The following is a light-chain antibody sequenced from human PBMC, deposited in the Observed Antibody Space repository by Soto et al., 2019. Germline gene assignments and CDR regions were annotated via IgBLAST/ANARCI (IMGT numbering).Light chain of an antibody. CDR1: SSDVGAYNY. Sequence: QSVLTQAASVSGSPGQSITISCTGTSSDVGAYNYVSWYQQHPGKAPKLMIYDVSKRPSGVSNRFSGSKSGNTASLTISGLQAEDEADYYCSSYTRSITPVFGGGTKLTVL. V-gene: IGLV2-14*03. CDR3: SSYTRSITPV. J-gene: IGLJ2*01. CDR2: DVS.